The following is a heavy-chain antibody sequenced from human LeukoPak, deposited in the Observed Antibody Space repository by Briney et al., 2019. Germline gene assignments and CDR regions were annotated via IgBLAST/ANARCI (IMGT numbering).Heavy chain of an antibody. CDR3: GSGKILQYFDWHNNWFDP. CDR2: FYIIGTT. J-gene: IGHJ5*02. CDR1: VGSITSSADY. D-gene: IGHD3-9*01. Sequence: PLQTLSLTRTVSVGSITSSADYWGWICETPQKRLGWIGSFYIIGTTYYTPSLKSRVTISVDTSKSQFSLKLTSVTAADTAVYYCGSGKILQYFDWHNNWFDPWGQGTLVTVSS. V-gene: IGHV4-39*01.